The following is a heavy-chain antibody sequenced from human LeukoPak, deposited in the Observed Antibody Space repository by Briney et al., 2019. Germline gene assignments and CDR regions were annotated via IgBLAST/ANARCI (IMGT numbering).Heavy chain of an antibody. D-gene: IGHD3-22*01. CDR2: IYYSGST. CDR1: GGSISSSSYY. CDR3: ARVPWGLLLRWHWFDP. V-gene: IGHV4-61*05. Sequence: SETLSLTCTVSGGSISSSSYYWGWIRQPPGKGLEWIGYIYYSGSTNYNPSLKSRVTISVDTSKNQFSLKLSSVTAADTAVYYCARVPWGLLLRWHWFDPWGQGTLVTVSS. J-gene: IGHJ5*02.